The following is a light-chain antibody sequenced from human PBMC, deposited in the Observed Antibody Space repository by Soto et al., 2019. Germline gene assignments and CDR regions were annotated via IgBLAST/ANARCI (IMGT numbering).Light chain of an antibody. Sequence: EIVMTQSPATLSVSPGERAALSCRASQSVSSNSAWYQQKPGQAPSLLIYGASTRATGIPARFSGSGSGTEFTLTISSLQSEDSAVYYCQQYYNCPRTFGQGTRVEVK. V-gene: IGKV3-15*01. CDR2: GAS. CDR1: QSVSSN. CDR3: QQYYNCPRT. J-gene: IGKJ1*01.